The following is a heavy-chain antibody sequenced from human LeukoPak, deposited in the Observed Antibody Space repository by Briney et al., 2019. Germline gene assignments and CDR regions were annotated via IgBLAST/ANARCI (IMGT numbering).Heavy chain of an antibody. J-gene: IGHJ4*02. CDR1: GFTFDDYG. CDR3: ARVASNYDFDY. Sequence: PGGSLRLSCAASGFTFDDYGMTWVRQAPGKGLEWVSGINWNGGRTGYADSVKGRFTISRDNAQNSLYPQINSLRAEDTALYYCARVASNYDFDYWGQGTLVTVSS. CDR2: INWNGGRT. D-gene: IGHD4-11*01. V-gene: IGHV3-20*04.